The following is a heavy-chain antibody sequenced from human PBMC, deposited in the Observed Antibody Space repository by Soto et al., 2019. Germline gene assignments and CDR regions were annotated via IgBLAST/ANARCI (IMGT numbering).Heavy chain of an antibody. Sequence: GGSLRLSCATSGFTFNDYAMHWVRQAPGKGLEWVSSINENSGSLDYADSVRGRFTISRDNAKNSLYLQMNSLRTEDTALYYCAKDSHWSLDYWGQGTLVTVSS. J-gene: IGHJ4*02. CDR1: GFTFNDYA. CDR3: AKDSHWSLDY. D-gene: IGHD1-1*01. CDR2: INENSGSL. V-gene: IGHV3-9*01.